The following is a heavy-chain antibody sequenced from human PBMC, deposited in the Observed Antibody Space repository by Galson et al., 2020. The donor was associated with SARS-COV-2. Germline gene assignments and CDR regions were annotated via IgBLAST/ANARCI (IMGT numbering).Heavy chain of an antibody. Sequence: GGSLRLSCAVSGFTFSNYAMSWVRQAPGKGLEWVSGISASGVDTYYADSVKGRVTISRDNSKNILYLQMNSLRAGETAIYYCARRGYNYDWGQGTPVTVSS. CDR1: GFTFSNYA. CDR3: ARRGYNYD. CDR2: ISASGVDT. D-gene: IGHD5-18*01. V-gene: IGHV3-23*01. J-gene: IGHJ4*02.